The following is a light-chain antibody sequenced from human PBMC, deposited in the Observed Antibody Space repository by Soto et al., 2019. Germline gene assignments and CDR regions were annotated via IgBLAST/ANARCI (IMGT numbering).Light chain of an antibody. Sequence: QSVLTQPPSVSGAPGQRVTISCTGSSSNIGAGYDVHWYQQLPGTAPKLLIYGNSNRPSGVPDRFSGSKSGTSASLAITGLQAADEADYYCQCYDSSLSGVVFGGGTKVTVL. CDR2: GNS. V-gene: IGLV1-40*01. J-gene: IGLJ2*01. CDR3: QCYDSSLSGVV. CDR1: SSNIGAGYD.